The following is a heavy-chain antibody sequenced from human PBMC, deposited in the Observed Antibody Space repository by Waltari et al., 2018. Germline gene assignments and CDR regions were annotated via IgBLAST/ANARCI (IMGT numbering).Heavy chain of an antibody. V-gene: IGHV4-34*01. D-gene: IGHD3-10*01. J-gene: IGHJ4*02. CDR1: GGSFSGYY. Sequence: QVQLQQWGAGLLKPSETLSLTCAVHGGSFSGYYWRWIRPPPGKGLEWIGEINHSGSTNYNPSLKSRVTISVDTSKNQFSLKLSSVTAADTAVYYCARGYGTTAMGYWGQGTLVTVSS. CDR2: INHSGST. CDR3: ARGYGTTAMGY.